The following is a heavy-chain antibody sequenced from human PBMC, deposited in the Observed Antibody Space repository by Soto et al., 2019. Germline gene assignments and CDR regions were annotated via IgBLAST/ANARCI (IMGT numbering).Heavy chain of an antibody. D-gene: IGHD3-10*01. Sequence: VQLVESGGGLVQPGGSLRLSCAASGFTFSTYWMSWVRQTPGKGLEWVANINEDGSERYYVDSVKGRFTISRDNAKNSLYLQMNSLRGEDTAVYYCARVRFLDYWGQGTLVTVSS. CDR3: ARVRFLDY. V-gene: IGHV3-7*05. J-gene: IGHJ4*02. CDR1: GFTFSTYW. CDR2: INEDGSER.